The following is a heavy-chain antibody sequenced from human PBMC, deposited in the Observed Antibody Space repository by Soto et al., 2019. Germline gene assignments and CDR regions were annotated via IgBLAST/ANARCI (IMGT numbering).Heavy chain of an antibody. CDR1: RVAFGSCA. V-gene: IGHV1-69*06. Sequence: ACRVAFGSCARWSLRQAPGQGLEWMGGIIPIFGTANYAQKFQGRVTITADKSTSTAYMELSSLRSEDTALYYCASESPRGTHFEFLVQGTLVIV. J-gene: IGHJ4*02. CDR2: IIPIFGTA. CDR3: ASESPRGTHFEF.